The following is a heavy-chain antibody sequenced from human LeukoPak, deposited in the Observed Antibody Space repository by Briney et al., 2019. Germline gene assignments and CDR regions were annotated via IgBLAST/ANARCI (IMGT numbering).Heavy chain of an antibody. Sequence: SETLSLTCAVYGGSFSGYYWSWIRQPPGKGLEWIGEINHSGSTNYNPSLKSRVTISVDTSKNQFSLKLSSVTAADTAVYYCASFLIVVVVAASDYWGQGILVTVSS. CDR1: GGSFSGYY. CDR3: ASFLIVVVVAASDY. V-gene: IGHV4-34*01. D-gene: IGHD2-15*01. CDR2: INHSGST. J-gene: IGHJ4*02.